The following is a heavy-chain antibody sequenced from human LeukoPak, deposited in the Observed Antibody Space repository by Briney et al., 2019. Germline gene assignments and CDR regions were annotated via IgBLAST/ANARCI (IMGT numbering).Heavy chain of an antibody. J-gene: IGHJ4*02. CDR3: ARDSRVSGDY. V-gene: IGHV1-2*06. Sequence: GASVKVSCKASGYTFTGYYMHWVRQAPGQGLEWMGRIDPKNGGTKYAQRFQGRVTMTSDTSISTAYMELNRLTSDDTAVYYCARDSRVSGDYWGQGTLVTVSS. CDR1: GYTFTGYY. D-gene: IGHD2/OR15-2a*01. CDR2: IDPKNGGT.